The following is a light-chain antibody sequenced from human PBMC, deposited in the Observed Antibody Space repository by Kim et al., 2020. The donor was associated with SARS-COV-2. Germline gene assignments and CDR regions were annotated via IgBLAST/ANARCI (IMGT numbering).Light chain of an antibody. CDR2: QDN. Sequence: PGQAASITCSGDKLGDKYASWYQQKPGQSPVLVVYQDNKRPSGIPERFAGSNSGNTATLTISGTRAMDDADYYCQTWDSSSRHVVFGGGTQLTVL. CDR3: QTWDSSSRHVV. V-gene: IGLV3-1*01. CDR1: KLGDKY. J-gene: IGLJ2*01.